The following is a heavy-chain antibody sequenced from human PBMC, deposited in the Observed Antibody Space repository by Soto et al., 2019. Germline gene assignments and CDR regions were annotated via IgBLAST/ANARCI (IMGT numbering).Heavy chain of an antibody. CDR2: ISGSGGST. J-gene: IGHJ4*02. CDR1: GFNFSSYA. D-gene: IGHD3-22*01. Sequence: PGGSLRLSCAASGFNFSSYAMSWVRQAPGKGLEWVSAISGSGGSTYYADSVKGRFTISRDNSKNTLYLQMNSLRAEDTAVYYCAKDHTRYYYDSSGYYGHWGQGTLVTVSS. CDR3: AKDHTRYYYDSSGYYGH. V-gene: IGHV3-23*01.